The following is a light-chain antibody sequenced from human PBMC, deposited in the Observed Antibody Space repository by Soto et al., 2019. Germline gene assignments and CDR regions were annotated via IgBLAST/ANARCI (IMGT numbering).Light chain of an antibody. Sequence: EIVLTQSPATLSLSPGERATLSFGASQSVSSSYLAWYQQKPGLAPRLLIYGTSSRATGIPDRFSGSRSGTDFTLTISSLQPEDSATYYCHQYYNRPPWTFGQGTKVDI. CDR1: QSVSSSY. CDR3: HQYYNRPPWT. CDR2: GTS. V-gene: IGKV3D-20*01. J-gene: IGKJ1*01.